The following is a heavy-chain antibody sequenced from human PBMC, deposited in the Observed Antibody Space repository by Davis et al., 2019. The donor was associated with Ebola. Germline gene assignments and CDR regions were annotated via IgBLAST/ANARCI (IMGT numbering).Heavy chain of an antibody. CDR1: GFTFSYYY. CDR2: ISSSCSTI. J-gene: IGHJ4*02. CDR3: ARAGLERYYFDY. V-gene: IGHV3-11*01. Sequence: GESLKISCAASGFTFSYYYMSWIRQAPGKGLEWVSYISSSCSTIYYPDSVKGRFTISRDNANKSLYLQMNSLRAEDTAVYYCARAGLERYYFDYWGQGTLVTVSS. D-gene: IGHD1-1*01.